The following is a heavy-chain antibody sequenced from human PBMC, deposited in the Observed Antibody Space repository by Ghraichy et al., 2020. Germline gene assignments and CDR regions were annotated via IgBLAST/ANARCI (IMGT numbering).Heavy chain of an antibody. CDR1: GFTFSSHW. CDR2: ISSDGRTT. Sequence: GGSLRLSCAASGFTFSSHWMHWVRQAPGKGLVWVSHISSDGRTTNSADSVKGRFTISRDDAKNTLYLQMNSLRAGDTAVYYCARSSGYIDYWGQGTLVTVSS. CDR3: ARSSGYIDY. V-gene: IGHV3-74*01. J-gene: IGHJ4*02. D-gene: IGHD6-19*01.